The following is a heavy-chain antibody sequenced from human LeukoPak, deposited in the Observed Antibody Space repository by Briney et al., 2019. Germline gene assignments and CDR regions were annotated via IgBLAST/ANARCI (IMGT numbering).Heavy chain of an antibody. V-gene: IGHV4-61*02. CDR1: GGSISSGSYY. CDR2: IYTSGST. Sequence: SETLSLTCTVSGGSISSGSYYWSWLRQPAGKGLEWIGRIYTSGSTNYNPSLKSRVTISVDTSKNQFSLKLSSVTAADTAVYYCARDEWNGYYYMDVWGKGTTVTVSS. D-gene: IGHD2-8*01. J-gene: IGHJ6*03. CDR3: ARDEWNGYYYMDV.